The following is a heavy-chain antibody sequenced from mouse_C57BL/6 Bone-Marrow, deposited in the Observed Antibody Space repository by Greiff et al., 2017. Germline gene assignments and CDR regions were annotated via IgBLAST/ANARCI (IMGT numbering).Heavy chain of an antibody. J-gene: IGHJ1*03. V-gene: IGHV1-55*01. CDR2: IYPGSGST. CDR3: ARYIGWYFDV. Sequence: VQLQESGAELVKPGASVKMSCKASGYTFTSYWITWVKQRPGQGLEWIGDIYPGSGSTNYNEKFKSKATLTVDTSSSTAYMQLRSLTSEDSAVYYCARYIGWYFDVWGTGTTVTVSS. CDR1: GYTFTSYW.